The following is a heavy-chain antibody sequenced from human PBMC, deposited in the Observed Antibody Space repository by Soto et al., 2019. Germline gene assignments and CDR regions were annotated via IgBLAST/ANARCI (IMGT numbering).Heavy chain of an antibody. CDR2: IYYTGKT. J-gene: IGHJ5*02. CDR1: GDYIHVGGYY. Sequence: SETLSLTCSVSGDYIHVGGYYWTWIRQRPGKGLEWMGYIYYTGKTYYNPSLESRLTMSVDRSKNQFSLRLTSVTASDTAVYFCGRDLTSNANCIDPWGQGTLVTVSS. CDR3: GRDLTSNANCIDP. D-gene: IGHD2-2*01. V-gene: IGHV4-30-4*01.